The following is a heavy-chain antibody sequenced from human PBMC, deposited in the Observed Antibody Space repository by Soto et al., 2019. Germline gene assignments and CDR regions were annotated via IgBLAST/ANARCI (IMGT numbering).Heavy chain of an antibody. CDR3: AKGGIGTFPYYYDMDV. Sequence: GGSLRLSCAASGFTFSSYAMSWVRQAPGKGLEWVSGISGSGENTYYADSVKGRFTVSRDNSKNTLYLQMNSLRAEDTAVYFCAKGGIGTFPYYYDMDVWGQGTTVTVSS. D-gene: IGHD1-26*01. CDR1: GFTFSSYA. J-gene: IGHJ6*02. V-gene: IGHV3-23*01. CDR2: ISGSGENT.